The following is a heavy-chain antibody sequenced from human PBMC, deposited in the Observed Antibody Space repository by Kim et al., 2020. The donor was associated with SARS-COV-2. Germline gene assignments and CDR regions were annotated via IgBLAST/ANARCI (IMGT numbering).Heavy chain of an antibody. J-gene: IGHJ6*02. CDR1: GFSLSTSGMC. CDR3: ARMKKFGRSSSGWRYYYYYYTVDV. D-gene: IGHD2-2*01. V-gene: IGHV2-70*01. Sequence: SGPTLVNPTQTLTLTCTFSGFSLSTSGMCVSWIRQPPGKALEWLALIDGDDDKYYSTSLKTRLTISKDTSKNQVVLTMTNMDPVDTATYYCARMKKFGRSSSGWRYYYYYYTVDVWGRGTTVTVSS. CDR2: IDGDDDK.